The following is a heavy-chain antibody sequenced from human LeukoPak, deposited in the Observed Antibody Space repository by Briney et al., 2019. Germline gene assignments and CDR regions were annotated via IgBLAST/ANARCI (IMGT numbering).Heavy chain of an antibody. J-gene: IGHJ4*02. V-gene: IGHV1-18*01. D-gene: IGHD2-2*01. CDR2: ISAYNGNT. Sequence: ASVKVSCKASGYTFTSYGISWVRQAPGQGLEWMGWISAYNGNTNYAQKLQGRVTMTTDTPTSTAYMELRSLRSDDTAVYYCARVGPPYCSSTSCYGRYYFDYWGQGTLVTVSS. CDR1: GYTFTSYG. CDR3: ARVGPPYCSSTSCYGRYYFDY.